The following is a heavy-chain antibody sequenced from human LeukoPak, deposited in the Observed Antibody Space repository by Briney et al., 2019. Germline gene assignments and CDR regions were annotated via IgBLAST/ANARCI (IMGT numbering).Heavy chain of an antibody. Sequence: ASVKVSCKASGYTFTSYGISWVRQAPGQGLEWMGWISAYNGNTNYAQKLQGRVTMTTDPSRSKAYMALRSLRSDDTAVYYCARDPYDSIGYYGVDEFDYGGQGTLVTVSS. CDR3: ARDPYDSIGYYGVDEFDY. D-gene: IGHD3-22*01. J-gene: IGHJ4*02. CDR1: GYTFTSYG. CDR2: ISAYNGNT. V-gene: IGHV1-18*01.